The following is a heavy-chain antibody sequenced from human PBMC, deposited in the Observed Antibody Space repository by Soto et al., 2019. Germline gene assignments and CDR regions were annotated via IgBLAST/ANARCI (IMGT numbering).Heavy chain of an antibody. CDR1: GGSISSSSYY. J-gene: IGHJ5*02. CDR2: IYYSGST. Sequence: SETLSLTCTVSGGSISSSSYYWGWIRQPPGKGLEWIGSIYYSGSTYYNPSLKSRVTISVDTSKNQFSLKLSSVTAADTAVYYCSSQDADGYSSGWFDPGGQGTMGSVSS. D-gene: IGHD6-19*01. CDR3: SSQDADGYSSGWFDP. V-gene: IGHV4-39*01.